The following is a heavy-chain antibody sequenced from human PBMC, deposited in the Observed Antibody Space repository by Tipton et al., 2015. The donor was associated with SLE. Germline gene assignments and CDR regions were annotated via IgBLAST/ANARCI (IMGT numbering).Heavy chain of an antibody. Sequence: LSLTCAASGFTFSSYSMNWVRQAPGKGLEWASYISSSSSTIYYADSVKGRFTISRDNAKNSLYLQMNSLRAEDTAVYYCARSQRGGMVYAISDYWDQGTLVTVSS. V-gene: IGHV3-48*01. CDR2: ISSSSSTI. D-gene: IGHD2-8*01. J-gene: IGHJ4*02. CDR3: ARSQRGGMVYAISDY. CDR1: GFTFSSYS.